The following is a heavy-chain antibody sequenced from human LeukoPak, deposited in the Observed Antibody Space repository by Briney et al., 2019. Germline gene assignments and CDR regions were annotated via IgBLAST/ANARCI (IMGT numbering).Heavy chain of an antibody. D-gene: IGHD3/OR15-3a*01. J-gene: IGHJ4*02. CDR2: ISGSGGST. CDR3: ARDSVGWTTFDY. CDR1: GFTFSSYA. V-gene: IGHV3-23*01. Sequence: GGSLRLSCAASGFTFSSYAMSWVRQAPGKGLEWVSAISGSGGSTYYADSMKGRFTISRDNSKNTLYLQMNSLRAEDTAVYYCARDSVGWTTFDYWGQGTLVTVSS.